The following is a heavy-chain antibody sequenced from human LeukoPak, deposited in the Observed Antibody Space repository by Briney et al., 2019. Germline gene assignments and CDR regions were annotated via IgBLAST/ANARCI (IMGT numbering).Heavy chain of an antibody. CDR3: ARESYYYDSSGYPYWYFDL. D-gene: IGHD3-22*01. Sequence: SETLSLTCTVSGGSTSSYYWSWIRQPAGKGLEWIGRIYTSGSTNYNPSLKSRVTISVDKSKNQFSLKLSSVTAADTAVYYCARESYYYDSSGYPYWYFDLWGRGTLVTVSS. CDR2: IYTSGST. V-gene: IGHV4-4*07. CDR1: GGSTSSYY. J-gene: IGHJ2*01.